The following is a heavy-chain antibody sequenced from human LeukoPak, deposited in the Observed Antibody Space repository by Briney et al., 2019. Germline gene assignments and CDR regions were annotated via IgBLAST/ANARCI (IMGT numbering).Heavy chain of an antibody. CDR3: ARDLVVVVAAFTYYYGMDV. D-gene: IGHD2-15*01. CDR2: INHSGST. V-gene: IGHV4-34*01. CDR1: GGSFSGYY. Sequence: PSETLSLTCAVYGGSFSGYYWSWIRQPPGKGLEWIGEINHSGSTNYNPSLKSRVTISVDTSKNQFSLKLSSVTAADTAVYYCARDLVVVVAAFTYYYGMDVWGQGTTVTVSS. J-gene: IGHJ6*02.